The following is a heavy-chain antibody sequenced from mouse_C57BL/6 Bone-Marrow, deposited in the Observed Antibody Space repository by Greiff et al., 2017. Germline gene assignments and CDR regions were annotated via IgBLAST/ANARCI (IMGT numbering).Heavy chain of an antibody. D-gene: IGHD1-1*01. J-gene: IGHJ2*01. CDR3: TRWIYYYGSFDY. CDR1: GYTFTDYE. Sequence: QVQLQQSGAELVRPGASVTLSCKASGYTFTDYEMNWVKQTPVHGLEWIGAIDPETGGTAYNQKFKGKAILTADKSSSTAYMELRSLTSEDSAVYYCTRWIYYYGSFDYWCQGTTLTVSS. CDR2: IDPETGGT. V-gene: IGHV1-15*01.